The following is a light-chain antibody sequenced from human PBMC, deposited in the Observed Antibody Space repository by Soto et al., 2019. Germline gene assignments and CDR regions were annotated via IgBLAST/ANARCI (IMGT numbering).Light chain of an antibody. CDR1: QGISSW. CDR2: GAS. J-gene: IGKJ1*01. CDR3: HQRQSWPRT. V-gene: IGKV3-15*01. Sequence: MTQSQSSVSASVGDRVTITCRASQGISSWLAWYQQKPGQPPRLLIYGASTRAAGIPARFSGSGSGTEFTLTISDVQPEDFALYYCHQRQSWPRTFGQGTKVDI.